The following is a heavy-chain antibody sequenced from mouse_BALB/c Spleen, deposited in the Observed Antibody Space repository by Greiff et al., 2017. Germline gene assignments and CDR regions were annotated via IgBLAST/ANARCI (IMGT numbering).Heavy chain of an antibody. D-gene: IGHD1-1*01. Sequence: QVHVKQSGAELVRPGVSVKISCKGSGYTFTDYAMHWVKQSHAKSLEWIGVISTYYGDASYNQKFKGKATMTVDKSSSTAYMELARLTSEDSAIYYCARRGDYYGSSSYYAMDYWGQGTSVTVSS. CDR2: ISTYYGDA. J-gene: IGHJ4*01. CDR1: GYTFTDYA. V-gene: IGHV1S137*01. CDR3: ARRGDYYGSSSYYAMDY.